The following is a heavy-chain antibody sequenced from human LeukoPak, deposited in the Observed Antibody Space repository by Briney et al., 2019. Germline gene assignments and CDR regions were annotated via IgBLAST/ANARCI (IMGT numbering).Heavy chain of an antibody. CDR2: ISGSGGST. Sequence: GGSLRLSCAASRFTFNTYAMSWVRQAPGKGLEWVSAISGSGGSTYYADSVKGRFTISRDNSKNTLYLQMSSLRAEDTAVYYCAKDASRDSNGYHLAYWGQGTLVTVSS. D-gene: IGHD3-22*01. V-gene: IGHV3-23*01. CDR3: AKDASRDSNGYHLAY. CDR1: RFTFNTYA. J-gene: IGHJ4*02.